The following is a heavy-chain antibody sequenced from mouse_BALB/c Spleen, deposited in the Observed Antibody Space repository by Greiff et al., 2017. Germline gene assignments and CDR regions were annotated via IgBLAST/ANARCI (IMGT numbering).Heavy chain of an antibody. J-gene: IGHJ2*01. V-gene: IGHV5-17*02. CDR3: ARHGNYRLGY. Sequence: EVMLVESGGGLVQPGGSRKLSCAASGFTFSSFGMHWVRQAPEKGLEWVAYISSGSSTIYYADTVKGRFTISRDNPKNTLFLQMTSLRSEDTAMYYCARHGNYRLGYWGQGTTLTVSS. CDR2: ISSGSSTI. D-gene: IGHD2-1*01. CDR1: GFTFSSFG.